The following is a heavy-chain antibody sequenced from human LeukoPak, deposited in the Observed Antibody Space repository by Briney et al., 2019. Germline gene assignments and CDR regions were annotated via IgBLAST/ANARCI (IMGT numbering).Heavy chain of an antibody. D-gene: IGHD5-18*01. CDR1: GFTFSSYG. J-gene: IGHJ4*02. V-gene: IGHV3-30*02. CDR2: IRYGGSNK. CDR3: AKERDTAMVTIDY. Sequence: GGSLRLSCAASGFTFSSYGMHWVRQAPGKGLDWVAFIRYGGSNKFYADSVKGRFTISRDNSKNTVYLQMNSLRAEDTAVYYCAKERDTAMVTIDYWGQGTLVTVSS.